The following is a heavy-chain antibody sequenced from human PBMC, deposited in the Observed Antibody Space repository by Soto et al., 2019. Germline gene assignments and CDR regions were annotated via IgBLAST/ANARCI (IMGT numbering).Heavy chain of an antibody. CDR1: GYTFTGYA. J-gene: IGHJ4*02. Sequence: VASVKVSCKASGYTFTGYAMHWVRQAPGQRLEWMGWINAGNGNTKYSQKFQGRVTITRDTSASTAYMELSSLRSEDTAVYYCARAVAVPADLDYWGQGTLVTVSS. D-gene: IGHD6-19*01. CDR2: INAGNGNT. V-gene: IGHV1-3*01. CDR3: ARAVAVPADLDY.